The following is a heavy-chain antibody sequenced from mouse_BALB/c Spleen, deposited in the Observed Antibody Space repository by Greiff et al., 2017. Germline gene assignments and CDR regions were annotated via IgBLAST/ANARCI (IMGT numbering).Heavy chain of an antibody. CDR1: GFTFSSFG. J-gene: IGHJ1*01. CDR2: ISSGSSTI. V-gene: IGHV5-17*02. Sequence: EVHLVESGGGLVQPGGSRKLSCAASGFTFSSFGMHWVRQAPEKGLEWVAYISSGSSTIYYADTVKGRFTISRDNPKNTLFLQMTSLRSEDTAMYYCARGSTTATRYFDVWGAGTTVTVSS. CDR3: ARGSTTATRYFDV. D-gene: IGHD1-2*01.